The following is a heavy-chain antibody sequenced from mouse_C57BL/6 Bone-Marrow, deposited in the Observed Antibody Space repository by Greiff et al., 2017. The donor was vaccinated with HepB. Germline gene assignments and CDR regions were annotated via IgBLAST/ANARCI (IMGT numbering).Heavy chain of an antibody. D-gene: IGHD2-13*01. CDR2: INPNNGGT. J-gene: IGHJ4*01. CDR1: GYTFTDYN. V-gene: IGHV1-18*01. CDR3: ARWGFSPVRGYYAMDY. Sequence: EVQLVESGPELVKPGASVKIPCKASGYTFTDYNMDWVKQSHGKSLEWIGDINPNNGGTIYNQKFKGKATLTVDKSSSTAYMELRSLTSEDTAVYYCARWGFSPVRGYYAMDYWGQGTSVTVSS.